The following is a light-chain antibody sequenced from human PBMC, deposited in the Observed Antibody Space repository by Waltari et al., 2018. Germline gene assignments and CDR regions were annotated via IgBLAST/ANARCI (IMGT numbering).Light chain of an antibody. CDR3: QSYDSSLSGYV. V-gene: IGLV1-40*01. J-gene: IGLJ1*01. CDR1: SSNIGAGYA. CDR2: GNS. Sequence: QSVLTQPTSVSGAPGQRVTIPCTGSSSNIGAGYAVPWYQQLPGTAPKLLIYGNSTRPSGVPDRFSGSKSGTSASLAITGLQAEDEADYYCQSYDSSLSGYVFGTGTKVTVL.